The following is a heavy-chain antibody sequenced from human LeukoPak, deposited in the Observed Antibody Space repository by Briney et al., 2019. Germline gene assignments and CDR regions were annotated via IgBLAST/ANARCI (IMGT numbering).Heavy chain of an antibody. Sequence: GGSLRLSCAASGFTFSSYSMNWVRQAPGKGLEWVSSISSSSSYIYYADSVKGRFTISRDNAKNSLYLQMNSLRAEDTAVYYCARLTERATIEGWFDPWGQGTLVTVSS. CDR2: ISSSSSYI. CDR3: ARLTERATIEGWFDP. CDR1: GFTFSSYS. D-gene: IGHD1-14*01. V-gene: IGHV3-21*01. J-gene: IGHJ5*02.